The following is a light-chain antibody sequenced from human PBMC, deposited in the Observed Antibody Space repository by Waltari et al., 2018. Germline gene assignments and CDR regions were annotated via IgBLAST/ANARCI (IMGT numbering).Light chain of an antibody. J-gene: IGKJ4*01. V-gene: IGKV3-15*01. Sequence: EIVMTQSPATLSVQPGERATLSCRASQSVNSNLAWYQQRPGQAPRLLIYGASTTATGIPARFTGSGSGTEFTLTISSLQSEDFAVYYCQQYNNWPLTFGGGTEVEIK. CDR3: QQYNNWPLT. CDR2: GAS. CDR1: QSVNSN.